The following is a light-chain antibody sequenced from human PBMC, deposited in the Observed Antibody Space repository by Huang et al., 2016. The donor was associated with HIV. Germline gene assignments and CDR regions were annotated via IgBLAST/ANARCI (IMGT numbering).Light chain of an antibody. CDR3: QQYFTTPPWT. J-gene: IGKJ2*01. V-gene: IGKV1-NL1*01. Sequence: DIQMTQSPFSLSASIGDRATITCRASQPISNALAWYQQKPGQAPKLLLYAASRLKRGVPSRFSGSGSGTTYTLTISSLRPEDFATYYCQQYFTTPPWTFGQGTKLEIK. CDR1: QPISNA. CDR2: AAS.